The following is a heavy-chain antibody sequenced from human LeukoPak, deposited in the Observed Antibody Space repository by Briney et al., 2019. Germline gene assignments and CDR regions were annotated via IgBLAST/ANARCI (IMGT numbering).Heavy chain of an antibody. D-gene: IGHD3-3*01. J-gene: IGHJ4*02. Sequence: SGGSLRLSCAASGFDFSSNWMHWVRHAPGQGLVWVSRIKGDGISTNYADSVKGRFTISRDIAKNTPYLQMNSLRAEDTGVYYCAKDHYWSIDYWGRGTLVTVSS. CDR1: GFDFSSNW. V-gene: IGHV3-74*01. CDR2: IKGDGIST. CDR3: AKDHYWSIDY.